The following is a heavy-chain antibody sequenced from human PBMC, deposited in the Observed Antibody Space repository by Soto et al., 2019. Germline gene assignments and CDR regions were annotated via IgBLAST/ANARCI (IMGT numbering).Heavy chain of an antibody. J-gene: IGHJ4*02. D-gene: IGHD3-3*01. V-gene: IGHV3-30-3*01. CDR1: GFTFSSCA. Sequence: QVQLVESGGGVVQPGRSLRLSCAASGFTFSSCAMHWVRQAPGKGLEWVAVISYDGSNKYYADSVKGRFTISRDNSKNTLYLQMNSLRAEDTAVYYCAGSGHFDYWGQGTLVTVSS. CDR3: AGSGHFDY. CDR2: ISYDGSNK.